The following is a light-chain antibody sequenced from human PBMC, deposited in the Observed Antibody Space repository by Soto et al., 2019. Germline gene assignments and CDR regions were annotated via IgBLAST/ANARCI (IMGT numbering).Light chain of an antibody. CDR3: QQYNDWPPHT. V-gene: IGKV3-15*01. CDR2: DAS. J-gene: IGKJ2*01. CDR1: QSVRSN. Sequence: EIVMTQSPATLSVSPGERVTLSCRASQSVRSNLAWYQQKPGQPPRLLIYDASTRATGIPARFSGSASGTEFTLTIGSLQSEDFAVYYCQQYNDWPPHTFSQGTNLEIK.